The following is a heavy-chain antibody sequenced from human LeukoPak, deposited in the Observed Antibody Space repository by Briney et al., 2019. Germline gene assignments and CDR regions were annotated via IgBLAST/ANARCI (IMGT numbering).Heavy chain of an antibody. V-gene: IGHV4-59*01. Sequence: SETLSLTCTVSSDSINNFYWSWIRQPPEGGLEYIGYIYYSGSTNYNPSLKRRLTISVDTSKSQCSMKLSSVTAADTAVYYCARLARLTLIRGITGYHSLDVWGKGTKVTVSS. J-gene: IGHJ6*04. D-gene: IGHD3-10*01. CDR2: IYYSGST. CDR3: ARLARLTLIRGITGYHSLDV. CDR1: SDSINNFY.